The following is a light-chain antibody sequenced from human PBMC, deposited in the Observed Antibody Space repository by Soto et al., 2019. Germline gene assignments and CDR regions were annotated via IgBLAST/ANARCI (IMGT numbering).Light chain of an antibody. J-gene: IGKJ4*01. V-gene: IGKV3-11*01. CDR2: NTS. Sequence: EIVLTQSPATLSLSPGERATLSCRASQSLSRHLAWYQQIPGQAPRLLIYNTSNRATGIPARFSGSGSGTDFTLTISSLEPEDFAVCYCQQRGDWPPTFGGGTKVEIK. CDR1: QSLSRH. CDR3: QQRGDWPPT.